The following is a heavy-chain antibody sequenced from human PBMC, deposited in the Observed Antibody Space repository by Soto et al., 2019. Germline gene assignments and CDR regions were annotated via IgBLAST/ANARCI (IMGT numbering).Heavy chain of an antibody. Sequence: EVQLLESGGGLVQPGGSLRLSCAASGFTFSSYAMSWVRQAPGKGLEWVSAISGSGGSTYYADSVKGRFTMSRDNSKNKLYMQMNSLRAEDTAVYYCAKGGEAALVGWFDPWGQGTLVTVSS. V-gene: IGHV3-23*01. CDR3: AKGGEAALVGWFDP. CDR2: ISGSGGST. J-gene: IGHJ5*02. CDR1: GFTFSSYA. D-gene: IGHD3-10*01.